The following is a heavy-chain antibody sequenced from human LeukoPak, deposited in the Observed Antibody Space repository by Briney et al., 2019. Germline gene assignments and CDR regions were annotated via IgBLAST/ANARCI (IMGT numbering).Heavy chain of an antibody. Sequence: PGRSLRLSCAASGFTFDDYAMHWVRQAPGKGLEWVSGISWNSGSIGYADSVKGRFTISRDNAKNSLYLQMNSLRAEDTALYYCAKATDRGTESYDSWSGGFDPWGQGTLVTVSS. CDR1: GFTFDDYA. CDR2: ISWNSGSI. V-gene: IGHV3-9*01. CDR3: AKATDRGTESYDSWSGGFDP. D-gene: IGHD3-3*01. J-gene: IGHJ5*02.